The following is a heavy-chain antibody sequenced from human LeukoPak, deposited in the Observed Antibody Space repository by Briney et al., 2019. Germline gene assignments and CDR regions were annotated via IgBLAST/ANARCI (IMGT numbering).Heavy chain of an antibody. V-gene: IGHV3-7*01. CDR3: ARLPAYCSSTSCYYDY. D-gene: IGHD2-2*01. J-gene: IGHJ4*02. CDR1: GFTFSSYW. CDR2: IKQDGSEK. Sequence: PGGSLRLSCAASGFTFSSYWMSWVRQAPGKGLEWVANIKQDGSEKYYVDSVKGRFTISRDNAKNSLFLQMNSLRAEDTAVYYCARLPAYCSSTSCYYDYWGQGTLVIVSS.